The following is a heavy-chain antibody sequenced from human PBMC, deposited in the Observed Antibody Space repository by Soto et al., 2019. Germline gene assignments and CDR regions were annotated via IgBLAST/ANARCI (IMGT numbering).Heavy chain of an antibody. CDR2: ISGSGSST. V-gene: IGHV3-23*01. D-gene: IGHD2-2*01. CDR1: GFTFSFYA. Sequence: PGGSLRLSCAASGFTFSFYAMTWVRQAPGKGLEWVSTISGSGSSTYYADSVKGRFTISRDNSKNTLYLRMNSLRAEDTAEYYCAKARYCSSTSCYAKFGSYYFGMDVWGQGTTVTVSS. J-gene: IGHJ6*02. CDR3: AKARYCSSTSCYAKFGSYYFGMDV.